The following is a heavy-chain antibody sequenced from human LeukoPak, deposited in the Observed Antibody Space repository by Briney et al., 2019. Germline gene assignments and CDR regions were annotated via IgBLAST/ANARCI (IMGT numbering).Heavy chain of an antibody. J-gene: IGHJ3*02. V-gene: IGHV3-48*02. Sequence: QAGGSLRLSCAASGFSFSTYIMNWVRQAPGKGLEWVAIINSGGSVTYYADSVRGRFTISRDNAKNSLYLQMNSLRDEDTAVYYCVRDNDDYKDDDFVYAFDIWGRGTMVTVSS. CDR2: INSGGSVT. CDR3: VRDNDDYKDDDFVYAFDI. CDR1: GFSFSTYI. D-gene: IGHD4-17*01.